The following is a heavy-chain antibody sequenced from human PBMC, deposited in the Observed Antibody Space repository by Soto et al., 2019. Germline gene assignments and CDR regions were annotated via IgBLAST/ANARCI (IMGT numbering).Heavy chain of an antibody. Sequence: GASVKFSCKASGGTFSSYAISWVRQAPGQGLEWMGGIIPIFGTANYAQKFQGRVTITADESTSTAYMELSSLRSEDTAVYYCARLVVGEAVVVTEFDYWGQGTPVTVSS. V-gene: IGHV1-69*13. J-gene: IGHJ4*02. D-gene: IGHD3-22*01. CDR3: ARLVVGEAVVVTEFDY. CDR1: GGTFSSYA. CDR2: IIPIFGTA.